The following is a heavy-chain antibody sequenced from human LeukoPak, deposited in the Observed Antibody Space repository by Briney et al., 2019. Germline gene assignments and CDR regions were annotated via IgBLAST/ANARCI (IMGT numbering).Heavy chain of an antibody. J-gene: IGHJ4*02. CDR2: INPNSGGT. CDR3: AKAIWLGELLPPDY. Sequence: ASVKVSCKASGYTFTGYYMHWVRQAPGQGLEWMGWINPNSGGTNYAQKFQGRVTMTRDTSTSTVYMELSSLRSEDTAVYYCAKAIWLGELLPPDYWGQGTLVTVSS. CDR1: GYTFTGYY. D-gene: IGHD3-10*01. V-gene: IGHV1-2*02.